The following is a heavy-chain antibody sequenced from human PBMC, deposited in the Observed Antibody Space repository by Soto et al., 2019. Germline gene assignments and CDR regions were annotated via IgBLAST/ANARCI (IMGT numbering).Heavy chain of an antibody. D-gene: IGHD3-16*01. CDR3: AKDERGSNYSYYYGMDV. V-gene: IGHV3-30*18. J-gene: IGHJ6*02. CDR1: GFTFSSYG. CDR2: ISYDGSNK. Sequence: QVQLVESGGGVVQPGRSLRLSCAASGFTFSSYGMHWVRQAPGKGLEWVAGISYDGSNKYYADSVKGRFTISRDNSKNPVYLQMNSLRAEDTGVYYCAKDERGSNYSYYYGMDVWGQWTTVTVSS.